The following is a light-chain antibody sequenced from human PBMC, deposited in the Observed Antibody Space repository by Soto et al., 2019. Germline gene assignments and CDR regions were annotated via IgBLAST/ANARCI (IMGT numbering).Light chain of an antibody. V-gene: IGKV3-15*01. CDR1: QSVSST. J-gene: IGKJ2*01. CDR2: GAT. Sequence: IVLTQSPATLSVSPGERATLSCRASQSVSSTLAWYQQKPGQAPRLLIHGATTRATGIPARFSGSGSGTEFTLTISSLQSEDFAVYYCQQYNNWPPYTFGQGTKLEIK. CDR3: QQYNNWPPYT.